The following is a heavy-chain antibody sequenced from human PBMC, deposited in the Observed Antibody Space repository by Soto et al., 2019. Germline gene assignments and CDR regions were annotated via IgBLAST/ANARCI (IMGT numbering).Heavy chain of an antibody. D-gene: IGHD3-3*01. V-gene: IGHV3-74*01. CDR1: GFIFNTYW. CDR3: AREEARYDFWSGYLYYYYGMDV. Sequence: GGSLRLSCAASGFIFNTYWMHWVRQAPGKGLVWVSRINSDGSSTSYADSVKGRFTISRDNAKDTLYLQMNSLRAEDTAVYYCAREEARYDFWSGYLYYYYGMDVWGQGTTVTVSS. J-gene: IGHJ6*02. CDR2: INSDGSST.